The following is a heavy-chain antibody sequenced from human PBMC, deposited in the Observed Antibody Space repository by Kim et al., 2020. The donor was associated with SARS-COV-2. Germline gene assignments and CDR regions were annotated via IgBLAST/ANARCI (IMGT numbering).Heavy chain of an antibody. J-gene: IGHJ4*02. V-gene: IGHV3-7*03. CDR2: IKQDGNQK. D-gene: IGHD2-2*01. Sequence: GGSLRLSCEATGLTFSSYWMNWVRQAPGKGLEWVATIKQDGNQKYYVDSVKGRFTISRDNAKNSLYLQMNSLRVEDTAVYYCVTSRTNDYWGQGTLVTV. CDR1: GLTFSSYW. CDR3: VTSRTNDY.